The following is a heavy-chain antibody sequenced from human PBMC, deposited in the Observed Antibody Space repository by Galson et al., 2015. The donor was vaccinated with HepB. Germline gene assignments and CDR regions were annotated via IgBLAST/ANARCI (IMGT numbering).Heavy chain of an antibody. J-gene: IGHJ5*02. CDR2: ISAYNGNT. D-gene: IGHD6-13*01. Sequence: SVKVSCKASGYTFTSYGISWVRQAPGQGLEWMGWISAYNGNTNYAQKLQGRVTMTTDTSTSTAYMELRSLRSDDTAVYYCARDPGIAAAGTWNWFDPWGQGTLVTVSS. CDR3: ARDPGIAAAGTWNWFDP. CDR1: GYTFTSYG. V-gene: IGHV1-18*04.